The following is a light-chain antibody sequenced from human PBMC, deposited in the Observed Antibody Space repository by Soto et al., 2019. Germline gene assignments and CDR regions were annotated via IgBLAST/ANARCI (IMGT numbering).Light chain of an antibody. CDR2: EGT. J-gene: IGLJ3*02. V-gene: IGLV2-23*01. Sequence: QSVLTQPASVSGSPGQSITISCTGTSSDVGNYNLVSWYQHHPGKAPKLMIYEGTKRPSGVSNRFSGSKSGNAASLTISGLQAEDEADYYCCSYAGSNTFVFGGGTKVTVL. CDR3: CSYAGSNTFV. CDR1: SSDVGNYNL.